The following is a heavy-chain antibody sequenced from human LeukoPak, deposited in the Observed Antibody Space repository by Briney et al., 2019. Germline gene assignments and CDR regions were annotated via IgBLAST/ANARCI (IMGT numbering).Heavy chain of an antibody. Sequence: QAGGSLRLSCAASGFTFSSYGMSWVRQAPGKGLEWVSGISWNSGSIGYADSVKGRFTISRDNAKNSLYLQMNSLRAEDMALYYCAKARDGKRYFDWLFLPDDAFDIWGQGTMVTVSS. J-gene: IGHJ3*02. CDR2: ISWNSGSI. D-gene: IGHD3-9*01. CDR1: GFTFSSYG. CDR3: AKARDGKRYFDWLFLPDDAFDI. V-gene: IGHV3-9*03.